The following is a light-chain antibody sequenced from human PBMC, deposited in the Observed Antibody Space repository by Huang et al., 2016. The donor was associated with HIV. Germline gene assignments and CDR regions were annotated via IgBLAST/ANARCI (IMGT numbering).Light chain of an antibody. CDR3: HQYNNWLLS. J-gene: IGKJ4*01. CDR2: GLS. CDR1: RSVSTN. V-gene: IGKV3-15*01. Sequence: EILMTQSPATLSVSPGKRVTLACRANRSVSTNLVWYQQRPGQAPRLLIYGLSTRAPGIPARFSGSGSGTDFSLTISSLQSEDFAVYYCHQYNNWLLSFGGGTRVDI.